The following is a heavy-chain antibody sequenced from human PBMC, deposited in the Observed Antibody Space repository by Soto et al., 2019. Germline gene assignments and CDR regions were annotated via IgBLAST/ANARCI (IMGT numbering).Heavy chain of an antibody. J-gene: IGHJ4*02. D-gene: IGHD3-22*01. Sequence: SETLSLTCSVSGGSVSSGSYYWSWIRQHPGKGLEWIGYIYDSGTTYYNPSLKSRITISLDTSRNQFSLNLSSVTAADTAVYFCARTDSSGYYFPYWGQGTLVTVSS. CDR2: IYDSGTT. CDR1: GGSVSSGSYY. CDR3: ARTDSSGYYFPY. V-gene: IGHV4-31*03.